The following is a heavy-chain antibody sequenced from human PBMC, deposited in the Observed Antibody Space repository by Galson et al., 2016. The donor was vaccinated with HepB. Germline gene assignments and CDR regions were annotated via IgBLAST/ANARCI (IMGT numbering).Heavy chain of an antibody. V-gene: IGHV3-33*01. Sequence: SLRLSCAASGFTFSSYGMHWVRQAPGKGLEWVAVIWYDGSNKYYADSVKGRFTSSRDNSKNTLFLQMNSLRAEDTAVYYCASLYDSIGYYPNYFDYWGQGTLVTVSP. D-gene: IGHD3-22*01. CDR3: ASLYDSIGYYPNYFDY. CDR1: GFTFSSYG. CDR2: IWYDGSNK. J-gene: IGHJ4*02.